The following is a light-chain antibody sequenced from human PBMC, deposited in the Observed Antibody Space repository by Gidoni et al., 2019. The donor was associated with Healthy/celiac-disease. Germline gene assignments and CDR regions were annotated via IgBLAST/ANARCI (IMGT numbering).Light chain of an antibody. Sequence: QSALTQPAAVSGSAGQSITISCPGTSSDVGGYNYVSWYQHHPGKAPKLMIYDVRNRPSGVSNRFSGSKSGNTASLTISGLQAEDEADYYCSSYTSSSTLVFGGGTKLTVL. V-gene: IGLV2-14*03. CDR2: DVR. CDR1: SSDVGGYNY. J-gene: IGLJ2*01. CDR3: SSYTSSSTLV.